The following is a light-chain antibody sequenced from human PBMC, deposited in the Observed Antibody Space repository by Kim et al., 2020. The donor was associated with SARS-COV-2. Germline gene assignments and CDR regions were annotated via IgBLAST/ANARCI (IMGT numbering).Light chain of an antibody. Sequence: QSALTQPPSASGSPGQSVTISFTGTSSDVGGYNYVSWYQQHPGKAPKLIIYEVSKRPSGVPDRFSGSKSGNTASLTVSGLQAEDEADYYCSSYAGSNNWVFGGGTQLTVL. J-gene: IGLJ3*02. V-gene: IGLV2-8*01. CDR1: SSDVGGYNY. CDR2: EVS. CDR3: SSYAGSNNWV.